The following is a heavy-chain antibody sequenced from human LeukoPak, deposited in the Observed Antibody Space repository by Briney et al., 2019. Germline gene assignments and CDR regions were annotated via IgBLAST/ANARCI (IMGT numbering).Heavy chain of an antibody. CDR2: IYHSGST. CDR1: GYSISSGSC. CDR3: ARVGWELLLWYFDL. Sequence: TSETLSLTCTVSGYSISSGSCWGWIRQPPGEGLDWIGSIYHSGSTNYNPSLKSRVTISVDTSKNQFSLKLSSVTAADTAVYYCARVGWELLLWYFDLWGRGTLVTVSS. V-gene: IGHV4-38-2*02. J-gene: IGHJ2*01. D-gene: IGHD1-26*01.